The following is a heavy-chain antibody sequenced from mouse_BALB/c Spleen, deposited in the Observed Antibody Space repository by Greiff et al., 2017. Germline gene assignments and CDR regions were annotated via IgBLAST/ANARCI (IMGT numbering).Heavy chain of an antibody. V-gene: IGHV1S81*02. CDR2: INPSNGGT. J-gene: IGHJ3*01. CDR3: TRSAIYYYGSSYDWFAY. D-gene: IGHD1-1*01. CDR1: GYTFTSYY. Sequence: VQLQQSGAELVKPGASVKLSCKASGYTFTSYYMYWVKQRPGQGLEWIGGINPSNGGTNFNEKFKSKATLTVDKSSSTAYMQLSSLTSEDSAVYYCTRSAIYYYGSSYDWFAYWGQGTLVTVSA.